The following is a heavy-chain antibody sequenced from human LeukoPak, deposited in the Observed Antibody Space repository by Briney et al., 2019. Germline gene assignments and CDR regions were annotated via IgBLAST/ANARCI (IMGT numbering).Heavy chain of an antibody. CDR2: ISGSGAMT. CDR3: AKDRVDGSGSQFDS. D-gene: IGHD3-10*01. Sequence: QPGGSLRLSCAASGFTLSNNAMAWVRQAPGKGLEWVSSISGSGAMTYYADSVKGRFTISRDNAMDTIYLQMNSLRVDDTAVYYCAKDRVDGSGSQFDSWGQGTLVTVSS. CDR1: GFTLSNNA. J-gene: IGHJ4*02. V-gene: IGHV3-23*01.